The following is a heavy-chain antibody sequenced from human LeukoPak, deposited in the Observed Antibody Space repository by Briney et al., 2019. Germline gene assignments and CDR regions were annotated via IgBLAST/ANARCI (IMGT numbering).Heavy chain of an antibody. D-gene: IGHD6-13*01. Sequence: PGGSLRLSCAASGFTVNSNYMTWVRRAPGKGLEWVSVIHSGGSTFYADFVKGRFTISRDNSKNTLYLQMNSLRTDDTAVYYCASSSWSRSNWFDPWGQGTLVTVSS. CDR3: ASSSWSRSNWFDP. J-gene: IGHJ5*02. CDR2: IHSGGST. V-gene: IGHV3-66*02. CDR1: GFTVNSNY.